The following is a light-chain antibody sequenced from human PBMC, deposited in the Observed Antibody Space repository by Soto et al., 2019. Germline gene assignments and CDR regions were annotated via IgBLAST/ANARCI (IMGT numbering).Light chain of an antibody. CDR2: DAS. CDR1: QSVSSY. V-gene: IGKV3-11*01. CDR3: QQRSNWPAIT. Sequence: PATLSLSPGERATLSCRASQSVSSYLAWYQQKPGQAPRLLIYDASNRATGIPARFSGSGSGTDFTLTISSLEPEDFAVYYCQQRSNWPAITFGQGTRLEIK. J-gene: IGKJ5*01.